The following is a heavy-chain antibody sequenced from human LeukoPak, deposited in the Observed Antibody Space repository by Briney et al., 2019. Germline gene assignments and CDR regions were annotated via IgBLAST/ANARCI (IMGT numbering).Heavy chain of an antibody. J-gene: IGHJ4*02. CDR1: GFTISSNY. CDR2: IYSGGGT. CDR3: ARLFRGQQLVRQYFDY. Sequence: GGSLRLSCAASGFTISSNYMSWVRQAPGKGLEWVSVIYSGGGTYYANSVKGRFTISRDNSKNTLYLQMSSLTAEDTAVYYCARLFRGQQLVRQYFDYWGQGTLVTVSS. V-gene: IGHV3-53*01. D-gene: IGHD6-13*01.